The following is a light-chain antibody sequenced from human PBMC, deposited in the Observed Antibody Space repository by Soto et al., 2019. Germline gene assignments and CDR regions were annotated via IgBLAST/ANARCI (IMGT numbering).Light chain of an antibody. J-gene: IGKJ2*01. CDR3: QQRSNGPPPYT. V-gene: IGKV3-11*01. CDR2: DTS. Sequence: EIVLTQSPATVSLSPGERATLSCRASQSVSSYLAWYQQRPGQAPRLLIYDTSTRATGIPARFSGSGSGTDFTLTISSLEPEDFAVYYCQQRSNGPPPYTLGQGTKLEIK. CDR1: QSVSSY.